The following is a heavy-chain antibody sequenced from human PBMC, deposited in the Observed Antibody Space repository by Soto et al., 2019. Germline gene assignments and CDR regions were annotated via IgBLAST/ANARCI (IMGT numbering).Heavy chain of an antibody. D-gene: IGHD3-22*01. CDR1: WFTFCRYA. CDR2: ISGSGGST. V-gene: IGHV3-23*01. J-gene: IGHJ3*02. Sequence: GGALRLSCAASWFTFCRYAMSWVPPAPGKGLEWVSAISGSGGSTYYADSVKGRFTISRDNSKNTLYLQMNSLRAEDTAVYYCAKSYDYYDSSGPGAFDIWGQGTMVTVSS. CDR3: AKSYDYYDSSGPGAFDI.